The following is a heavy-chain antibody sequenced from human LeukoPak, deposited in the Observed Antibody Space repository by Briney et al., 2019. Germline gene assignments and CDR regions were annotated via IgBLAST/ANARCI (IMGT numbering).Heavy chain of an antibody. D-gene: IGHD6-19*01. J-gene: IGHJ4*02. V-gene: IGHV4-39*01. CDR3: VRQKGHSSSWWYFDY. CDR1: TASLNNIGYY. CDR2: VNYSGYT. Sequence: ETLSLACTVSTASLNNIGYYWGWLRQPPGEGLEWFGIVNYSGYTYYNPSLRSRVSINVDTTKNQFSLKLSSVAGAETAVYYCVRQKGHSSSWWYFDYGAQGTLVTVPS.